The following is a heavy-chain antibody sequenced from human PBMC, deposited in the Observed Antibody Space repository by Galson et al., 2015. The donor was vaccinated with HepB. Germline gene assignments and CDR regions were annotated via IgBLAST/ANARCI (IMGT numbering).Heavy chain of an antibody. CDR3: VKEGPPSLGFGMDV. D-gene: IGHD3-16*01. V-gene: IGHV3-33*06. CDR2: IWPDKITA. Sequence: SLRLSCAASGFSFSTYGMEWVRQTPGKGLEWVAIIWPDKITAYYAESVKGRFTISRDNSHNMVFLQMNGLRDEDTATYYCVKEGPPSLGFGMDVWGQGTSVIVSS. CDR1: GFSFSTYG. J-gene: IGHJ6*01.